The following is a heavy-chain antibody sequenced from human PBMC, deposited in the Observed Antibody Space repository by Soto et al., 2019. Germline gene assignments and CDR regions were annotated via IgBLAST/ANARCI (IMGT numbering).Heavy chain of an antibody. V-gene: IGHV5-51*01. CDR3: ARSLGGYGLDV. CDR1: GYSFTSYW. J-gene: IGHJ6*02. D-gene: IGHD3-16*02. CDR2: INPDDSDT. Sequence: GDSLKLSCEASGYSFTSYWIGWVRQLPGKGLEWMALINPDDSDTRYSPSFQGQVTISADKSINTAYLQWSSLKASDTAIYYCARSLGGYGLDVWGQGTTVTVSS.